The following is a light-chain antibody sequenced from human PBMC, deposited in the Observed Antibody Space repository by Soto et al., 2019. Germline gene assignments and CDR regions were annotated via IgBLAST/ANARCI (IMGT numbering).Light chain of an antibody. CDR1: QSVSSY. Sequence: EIVLTQSPATLSLSPGERATLSCRASQSVSSYLAWYQQKPGRAPRLLIYDASDRATGIPARFSGSGSGTDFTLTISSLEPEDFAVYYCQQYNNWWTFGQGTKVEI. CDR3: QQYNNWWT. CDR2: DAS. J-gene: IGKJ1*01. V-gene: IGKV3-11*01.